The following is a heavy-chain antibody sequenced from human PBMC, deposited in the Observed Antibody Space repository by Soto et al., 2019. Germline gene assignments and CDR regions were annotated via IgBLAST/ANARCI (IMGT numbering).Heavy chain of an antibody. CDR2: IYPGDSDT. V-gene: IGHV5-51*01. Sequence: GESLKISCKGSGYSFTSYWIGWVRQMPGKGLEWMGIIYPGDSDTRYTPSFQGQVTISADKSISTAYLQWSSLKASDTAMYYCARRSRYNWNYVRYYYGMDVWGQGTTVTVSS. CDR1: GYSFTSYW. D-gene: IGHD1-7*01. J-gene: IGHJ6*02. CDR3: ARRSRYNWNYVRYYYGMDV.